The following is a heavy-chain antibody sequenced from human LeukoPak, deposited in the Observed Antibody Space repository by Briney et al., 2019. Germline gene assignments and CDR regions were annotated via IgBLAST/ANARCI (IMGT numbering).Heavy chain of an antibody. CDR3: ARDGGWNPYYYYYYYMDV. CDR2: ISSSSSYI. J-gene: IGHJ6*03. CDR1: GFTFSSYS. V-gene: IGHV3-21*01. D-gene: IGHD1-1*01. Sequence: AGGSLRLSCAASGFTFSSYSMNWVRQAPGKGLEWVSSISSSSSYIYYADSVKGRFTISRDNAKNSLYLQMNSLRAEDTAVYYCARDGGWNPYYYYYYYMDVWGKGTTVTVSS.